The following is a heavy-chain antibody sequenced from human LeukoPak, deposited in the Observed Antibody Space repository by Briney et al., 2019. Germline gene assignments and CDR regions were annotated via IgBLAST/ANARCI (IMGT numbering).Heavy chain of an antibody. CDR2: IYSGGST. Sequence: GGSLRLSCAASGFTVSSNYMSWVREAPGKGGEWVSVIYSGGSTYYADSVKGRFTISRDNSKNTLYLQMNSLRAEDTAVYYCARGVIGATYSFDYWGQGTLVTVSS. D-gene: IGHD1-26*01. CDR1: GFTVSSNY. J-gene: IGHJ4*02. CDR3: ARGVIGATYSFDY. V-gene: IGHV3-53*01.